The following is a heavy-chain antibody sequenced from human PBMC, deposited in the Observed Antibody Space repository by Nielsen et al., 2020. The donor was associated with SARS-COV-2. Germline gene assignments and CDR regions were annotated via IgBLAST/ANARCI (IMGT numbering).Heavy chain of an antibody. Sequence: ASVKVSCKASGYTFTSYGISWVRQAPGQGLERMGWISAYNGNTNYAQKLQGRVTMTTDTSTSTAYMELRSLRSDDTAVYYCARSSGWYDYYYGMDVWGQGTTVTVSS. CDR3: ARSSGWYDYYYGMDV. CDR2: ISAYNGNT. V-gene: IGHV1-18*01. D-gene: IGHD6-19*01. CDR1: GYTFTSYG. J-gene: IGHJ6*02.